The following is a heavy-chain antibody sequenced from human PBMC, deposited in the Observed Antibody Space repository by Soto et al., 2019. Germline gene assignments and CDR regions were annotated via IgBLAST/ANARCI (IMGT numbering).Heavy chain of an antibody. CDR2: IIPIFGTA. Sequence: KVSCKASGGTFSSYAISWVRQAPGQGLEWMGGIIPIFGTANYAQKFQGRVTITADESTSTAYMELSSLRSEDTAVYYCARTATVTTFLFDYWGQGTLVTVSS. D-gene: IGHD4-17*01. J-gene: IGHJ4*02. CDR1: GGTFSSYA. CDR3: ARTATVTTFLFDY. V-gene: IGHV1-69*01.